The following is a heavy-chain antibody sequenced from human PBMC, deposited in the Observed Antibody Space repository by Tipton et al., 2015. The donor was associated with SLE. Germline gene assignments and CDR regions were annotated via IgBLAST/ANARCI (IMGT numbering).Heavy chain of an antibody. D-gene: IGHD6-13*01. CDR2: ISAYNGNT. J-gene: IGHJ5*02. Sequence: QSGPEVKKPGASVRVPCKASTYTFTGYYIHWVRQAPGQGLEWMGWISAYNGNTNYAQKLQGRVTMTTDTSTSTAYMELRSLRSDDTAVYYCARIIAAAAGDWFDPWGQGTLVTVSS. V-gene: IGHV1-18*04. CDR1: TYTFTGYY. CDR3: ARIIAAAAGDWFDP.